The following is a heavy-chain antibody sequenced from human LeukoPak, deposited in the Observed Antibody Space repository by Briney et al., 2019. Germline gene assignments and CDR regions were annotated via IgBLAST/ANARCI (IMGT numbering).Heavy chain of an antibody. CDR2: INPNSGGT. J-gene: IGHJ4*02. D-gene: IGHD3-10*01. CDR3: ATDLLWFGEANY. CDR1: GYTFTGYY. Sequence: ASVKVSCKASGYTFTGYYMHWVRQAPGQGLEWMGWINPNSGGTNYAQKFQGWVTMTRDTSISTAYMELSRLRSDDTAVYYCATDLLWFGEANYWGQGTLVTVSS. V-gene: IGHV1-2*04.